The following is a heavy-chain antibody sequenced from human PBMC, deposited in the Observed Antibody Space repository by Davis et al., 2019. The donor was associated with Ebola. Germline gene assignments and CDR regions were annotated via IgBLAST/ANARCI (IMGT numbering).Heavy chain of an antibody. Sequence: GESLKIPCAASGFTFSSYWMSWVRQAPGKGLEWVANIKQDGSEKYYVDSVEGRFTISRDNAKNSLYLQMNSLRAEDTAVDYCARGPSTGNSFSYWGQGTLVTVSS. J-gene: IGHJ4*02. D-gene: IGHD6-13*01. V-gene: IGHV3-7*01. CDR2: IKQDGSEK. CDR1: GFTFSSYW. CDR3: ARGPSTGNSFSY.